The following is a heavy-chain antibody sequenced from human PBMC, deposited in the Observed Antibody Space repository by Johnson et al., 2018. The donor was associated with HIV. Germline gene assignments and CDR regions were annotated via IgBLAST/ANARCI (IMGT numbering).Heavy chain of an antibody. Sequence: QVQLVEYGGGLVKPGGSLRLSCAASGFTFSDYYMSWIRQAPGKGLEWVSYISSSGSTIYYAASVKGRFAISRYNATNSLYLQMNSLRAEDTAVYYCARDTGSGWNAFDIWGQGTMVTVSS. CDR3: ARDTGSGWNAFDI. CDR1: GFTFSDYY. J-gene: IGHJ3*02. CDR2: ISSSGSTI. V-gene: IGHV3-11*04. D-gene: IGHD6-19*01.